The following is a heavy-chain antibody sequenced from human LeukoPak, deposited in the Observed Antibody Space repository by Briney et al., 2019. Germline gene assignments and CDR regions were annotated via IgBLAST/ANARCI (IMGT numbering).Heavy chain of an antibody. CDR2: INHSGST. Sequence: SETLSLTCAVYGGSFSGYYWSWIRPPPGKGLEWIGEINHSGSTNYNPSLKSRVTISVDTSKNQFSLKLSSVAAADTSVYYCARAPLYWFGELLHPHFFDYWGQGTLVTVSS. CDR3: ARAPLYWFGELLHPHFFDY. CDR1: GGSFSGYY. J-gene: IGHJ4*02. D-gene: IGHD3-10*01. V-gene: IGHV4-34*01.